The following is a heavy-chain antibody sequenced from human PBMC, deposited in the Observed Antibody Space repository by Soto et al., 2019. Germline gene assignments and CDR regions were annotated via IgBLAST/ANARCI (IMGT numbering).Heavy chain of an antibody. CDR2: ISGSGGST. V-gene: IGHV3-23*01. J-gene: IGHJ6*03. CDR1: GFTFSSYA. CDR3: ATKAGYCNFHYYYYYMDV. D-gene: IGHD4-4*01. Sequence: EVQLLESGGGLVQPGGSLRLSCAASGFTFSSYAMSWVRQAPGKGLEWVSAISGSGGSTYYADSVKGRFTISRDNSKNTLYLQMNSLRAEDTAVYYCATKAGYCNFHYYYYYMDVWGKGTTVTVSS.